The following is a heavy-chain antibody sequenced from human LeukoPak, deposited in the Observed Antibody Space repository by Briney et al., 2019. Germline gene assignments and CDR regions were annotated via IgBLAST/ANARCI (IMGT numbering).Heavy chain of an antibody. CDR3: ARGGSTSSSSHFHH. V-gene: IGHV3-21*01. CDR2: ISGSSSFI. D-gene: IGHD6-6*01. CDR1: GFTFSTYS. Sequence: AGGSLRLSCAASGFTFSTYSMNWVRQAPGKGLEWVSSISGSSSFIYYADPVKGRFTISRDNAKNSLYLQMNSLRGEDTAVYYCARGGSTSSSSHFHHWGQGTLVTVSS. J-gene: IGHJ1*01.